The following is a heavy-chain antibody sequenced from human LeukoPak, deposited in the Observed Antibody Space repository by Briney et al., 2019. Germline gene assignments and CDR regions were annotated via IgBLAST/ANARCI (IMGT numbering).Heavy chain of an antibody. Sequence: GGSLRLSCVASGFTFSKNWMHWVRQAPGKGLEWVAVISYDGSNKYYADSVKGRFTISRDNSKNTLYLQMNSLRAEDTAVYYCARDGKDIVVVPAPYWFDPWGQGTLVTVSS. CDR2: ISYDGSNK. D-gene: IGHD2-2*01. CDR1: GFTFSKNW. CDR3: ARDGKDIVVVPAPYWFDP. J-gene: IGHJ5*02. V-gene: IGHV3-30*03.